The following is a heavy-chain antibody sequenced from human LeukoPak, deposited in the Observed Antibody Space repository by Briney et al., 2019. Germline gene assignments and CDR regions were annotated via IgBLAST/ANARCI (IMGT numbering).Heavy chain of an antibody. D-gene: IGHD2-15*01. V-gene: IGHV3-23*01. Sequence: HTGGSLRLSCAASGFTFSSYAMSWVRQAPGKGLEWVSAISGSGGSPYYADSVKGRFTISRENSKNTLYPQMNSLRAEDTAVYYCANHPPYCSGGSCYSNYYYYYMDVWGKGTTVTVSS. CDR2: ISGSGGSP. CDR1: GFTFSSYA. CDR3: ANHPPYCSGGSCYSNYYYYYMDV. J-gene: IGHJ6*03.